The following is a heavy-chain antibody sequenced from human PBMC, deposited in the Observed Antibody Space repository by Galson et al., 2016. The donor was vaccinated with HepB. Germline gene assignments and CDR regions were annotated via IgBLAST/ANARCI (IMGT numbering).Heavy chain of an antibody. J-gene: IGHJ4*02. CDR3: ARDPFPYDSSGYYLHYFDY. D-gene: IGHD3-22*01. CDR2: IYHSGST. V-gene: IGHV4-4*02. Sequence: SETLSLTCAVSGGSISSSNWWSWVRQPPGKGLEWIGEIYHSGSTNYNPSLKSRVTISVDKSKNQFSLKLSSVAAADTAVYYCARDPFPYDSSGYYLHYFDYWGQGTLVTVSS. CDR1: GGSISSSNW.